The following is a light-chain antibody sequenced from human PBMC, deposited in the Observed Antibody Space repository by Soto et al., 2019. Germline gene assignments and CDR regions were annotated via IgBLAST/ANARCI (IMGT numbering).Light chain of an antibody. CDR3: QQLNSYPPVT. Sequence: DIQLTRSPSFLSASVGDRVTITCRASQGISSYLAWYQQKPGKAPKLLIYAASTLQSGVPSRFSGSGSGTEFTLTISSLQPEDFATYYCQQLNSYPPVTFGPGTKVDI. J-gene: IGKJ3*01. V-gene: IGKV1-9*01. CDR2: AAS. CDR1: QGISSY.